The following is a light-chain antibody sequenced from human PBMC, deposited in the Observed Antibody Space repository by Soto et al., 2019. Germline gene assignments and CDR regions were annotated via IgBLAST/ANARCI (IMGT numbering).Light chain of an antibody. CDR1: QRIASN. CDR3: QQYTNWRT. J-gene: IGKJ1*01. CDR2: DAS. Sequence: EIVMTQSPATLSVSPGERATLSCRASQRIASNLAWYQQKPGQAPRLLIYDASTRATGVPARFSGSGSGTEFTLTISSLQSEDFAVYYCQQYTNWRTFGQGTKV. V-gene: IGKV3-15*01.